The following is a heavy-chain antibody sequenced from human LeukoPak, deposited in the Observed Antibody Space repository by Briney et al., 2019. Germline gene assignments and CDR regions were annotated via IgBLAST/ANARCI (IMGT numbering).Heavy chain of an antibody. V-gene: IGHV3-30*18. CDR3: AKLPPFGRAAAGTGAFDI. CDR2: ISYDGSNK. Sequence: GGSLRLSCAASGFTFSSYGMNWVRQAPGKGLEWVSVISYDGSNKYYADSVKGRFTISRDNSKNTLYLQMNSLRAEDTAVYYCAKLPPFGRAAAGTGAFDIWGQGTMVTVSS. J-gene: IGHJ3*02. D-gene: IGHD6-13*01. CDR1: GFTFSSYG.